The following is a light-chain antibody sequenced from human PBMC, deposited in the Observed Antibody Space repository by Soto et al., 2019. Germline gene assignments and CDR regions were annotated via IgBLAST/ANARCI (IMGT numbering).Light chain of an antibody. CDR2: GAS. V-gene: IGKV3-15*01. J-gene: IGKJ1*01. Sequence: EFVMTQSPSTLSVSPWERATFSCRASQSVNTNLAWYQLKPGHAPRLLVYGASIRAAGIPARFSGSGSGTEYSLTISSLQSEDFGVLCQQYDQRWTFGQGTKVDIK. CDR3: QQYDQRWT. CDR1: QSVNTN.